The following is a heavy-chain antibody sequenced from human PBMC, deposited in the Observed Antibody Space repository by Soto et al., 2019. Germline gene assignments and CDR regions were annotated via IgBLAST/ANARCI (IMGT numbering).Heavy chain of an antibody. CDR1: GYTFTSYA. Sequence: GGPVKVSCKASGYTFTSYAMHWVRQAPGQRLEWMGWINAGNGNTKYSQKFQGRVTITRDTSASTAYMELSSLRSEDTAVYYCARVGVYCSGGSCYDTYDAFDIWGQGTMVTVSS. V-gene: IGHV1-3*01. D-gene: IGHD2-15*01. J-gene: IGHJ3*02. CDR3: ARVGVYCSGGSCYDTYDAFDI. CDR2: INAGNGNT.